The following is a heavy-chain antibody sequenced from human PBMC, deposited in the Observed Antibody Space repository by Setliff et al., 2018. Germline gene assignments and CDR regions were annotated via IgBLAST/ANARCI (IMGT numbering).Heavy chain of an antibody. CDR1: GDSISDAS. J-gene: IGHJ4*02. CDR2: VFYNGAA. V-gene: IGHV4-59*01. CDR3: ARGGTYRYFDY. Sequence: SETLSLTCTVAGDSISDASIMSWIRQPPGKGLEFIGYVFYNGAAKYDPSLKSRVTMSVDTSKTQFSLKLNSMTTADTAVYYCARGGTYRYFDYWGQGALVTVSS.